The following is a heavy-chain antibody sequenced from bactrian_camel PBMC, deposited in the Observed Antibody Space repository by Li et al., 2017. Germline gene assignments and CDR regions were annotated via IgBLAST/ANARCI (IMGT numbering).Heavy chain of an antibody. V-gene: IGHV3S9*01. CDR2: IDADGET. J-gene: IGHJ4*01. D-gene: IGHD3*01. Sequence: VQLVESGGGSVQAGGSLRLSCAARTGTFRSACMGWIRQVSGQEREGVASIDADGETSYVDSVKGRFTISQDIPKSTVYLQMESLKPDDTAVYYCAADHLGVYGFHPTLKGCRGFVRLGQGTQVTVS. CDR1: TGTFRSAC.